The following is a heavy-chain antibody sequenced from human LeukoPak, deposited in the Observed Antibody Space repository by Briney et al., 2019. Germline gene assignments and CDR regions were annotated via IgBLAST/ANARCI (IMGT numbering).Heavy chain of an antibody. CDR3: AKGDDPITIFGVVTLDY. D-gene: IGHD3-3*01. V-gene: IGHV3-23*01. J-gene: IGHJ4*02. CDR2: ISGSGGTT. Sequence: PGGSLRLSCAASAFTFSTYAMSWVRQAPGKGLEWVSTISGSGGTTDYADSVKGRFTISRDNSKSTLYLQMNSLRAEDTAVYYCAKGDDPITIFGVVTLDYWGQGTLVTVS. CDR1: AFTFSTYA.